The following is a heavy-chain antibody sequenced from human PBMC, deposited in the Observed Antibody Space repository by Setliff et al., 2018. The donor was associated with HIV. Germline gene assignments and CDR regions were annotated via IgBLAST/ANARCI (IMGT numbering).Heavy chain of an antibody. V-gene: IGHV2-5*02. CDR2: IYWDDDK. D-gene: IGHD6-19*01. Sequence: SGPTLVNPTQTVTLTCSFSGFSLSDNWMGVGWIRQPPGKALEWLAFIYWDDDKLYSPSLKSRLTITKETSKNQVVLTMTNMDPADTGTYFCTHRRGRWLHFEHWGQGTLVTVSS. CDR3: THRRGRWLHFEH. CDR1: GFSLSDNWMG. J-gene: IGHJ1*01.